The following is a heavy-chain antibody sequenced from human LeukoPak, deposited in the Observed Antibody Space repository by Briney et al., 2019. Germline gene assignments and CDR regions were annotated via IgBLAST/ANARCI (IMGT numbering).Heavy chain of an antibody. V-gene: IGHV3-7*01. CDR2: IKRDGSEN. D-gene: IGHD6-19*01. CDR3: ARYSSGWDFDC. Sequence: PGGSLRLSCAASGFTFSSYSMAWVRQAAGKGLERVAYIKRDGSENRYVDSVKGRFAISRDNAENSLYLQMNNLRSEDTAMYYCARYSSGWDFDCWGQGTLVTVSS. CDR1: GFTFSSYS. J-gene: IGHJ4*02.